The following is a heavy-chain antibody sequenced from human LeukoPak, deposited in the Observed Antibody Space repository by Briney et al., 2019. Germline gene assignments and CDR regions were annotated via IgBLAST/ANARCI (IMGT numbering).Heavy chain of an antibody. CDR3: ARDVGATPGYFDY. D-gene: IGHD1-26*01. J-gene: IGHJ4*02. Sequence: SETLSLTCTVSGGSISSSSYYWSWIRQPPGKGLEWIGYIYNSGSTNYNPSLKSRVTISVDTSKNQFSLKLSSVTAADTAVYYCARDVGATPGYFDYWGQGTLVTVFS. CDR1: GGSISSSSYY. CDR2: IYNSGST. V-gene: IGHV4-61*01.